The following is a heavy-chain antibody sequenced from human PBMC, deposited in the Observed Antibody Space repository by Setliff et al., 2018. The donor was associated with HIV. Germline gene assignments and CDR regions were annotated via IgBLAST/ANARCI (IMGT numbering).Heavy chain of an antibody. V-gene: IGHV1-46*01. Sequence: ASVKVSCKASGYTFTNYYIHWVRQAPGQGLEWMGIINPSGGSTTYAQKFQGRVIMTRDTSTSTVYMELSSLRSEDTAVYYCARDAFDYTAYYYSYMDVWGKGTTVTVS. D-gene: IGHD4-4*01. CDR1: GYTFTNYY. CDR3: ARDAFDYTAYYYSYMDV. CDR2: INPSGGST. J-gene: IGHJ6*03.